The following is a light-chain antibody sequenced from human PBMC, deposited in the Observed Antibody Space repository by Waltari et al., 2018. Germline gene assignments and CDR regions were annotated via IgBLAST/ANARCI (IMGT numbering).Light chain of an antibody. V-gene: IGLV2-14*03. CDR2: DVT. Sequence: QSALTQPASVSGSPGQSITISCTGTSSDVGSSDYVPWYQQHPGKAPKVVIYDVTKRPSGVSNRFSGSKSGSTASLTISGLQAEDEADYYCSSRTSSITWVFGGGTKLTVL. CDR1: SSDVGSSDY. CDR3: SSRTSSITWV. J-gene: IGLJ3*02.